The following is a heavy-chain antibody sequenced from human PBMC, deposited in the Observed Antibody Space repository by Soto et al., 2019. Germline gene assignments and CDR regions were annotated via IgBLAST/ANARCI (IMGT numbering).Heavy chain of an antibody. D-gene: IGHD3-10*01. CDR3: ARGPVWFGELLSYYYYYMDV. J-gene: IGHJ6*03. Sequence: ASMKVSCKVPGYTFTSYDINWVRQASGQGLEWMGWMNPNSGNTGYAQKFQGRVTMTRNTSISTAYMELSSLRSEDTAVYYCARGPVWFGELLSYYYYYMDVWRKGTTVTAP. V-gene: IGHV1-8*01. CDR2: MNPNSGNT. CDR1: GYTFTSYD.